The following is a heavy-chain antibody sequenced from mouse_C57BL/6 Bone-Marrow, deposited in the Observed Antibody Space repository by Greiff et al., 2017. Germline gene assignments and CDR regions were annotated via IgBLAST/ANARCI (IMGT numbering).Heavy chain of an antibody. CDR3: ATPLIITEGYFDY. CDR2: IHPSDSDT. Sequence: QVQLQQPGAELVKPGASVKVSCKASGYTFTSYWMHCVKQRPGQGLEWIGRIHPSDSDTNYNQKFKGKATLTVDKSSSTAYMQLSSLTSEDSAVYYCATPLIITEGYFDYWGQGTTLTVSS. CDR1: GYTFTSYW. V-gene: IGHV1-74*01. D-gene: IGHD1-1*01. J-gene: IGHJ2*01.